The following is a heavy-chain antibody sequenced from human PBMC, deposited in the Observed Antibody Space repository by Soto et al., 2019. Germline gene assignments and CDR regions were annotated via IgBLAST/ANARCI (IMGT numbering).Heavy chain of an antibody. D-gene: IGHD3-16*01. Sequence: PSETLSLTCTVSGASINSNVHYWGWVRQSPGKGLEWIASVFYTGSPYHNPSLESRVSISVDTSDNQFSLKVTSVTAADTGIYYCARNPFGGYAFDSWGQGTLVTVSS. CDR3: ARNPFGGYAFDS. CDR1: GASINSNVHY. V-gene: IGHV4-39*01. J-gene: IGHJ4*02. CDR2: VFYTGSP.